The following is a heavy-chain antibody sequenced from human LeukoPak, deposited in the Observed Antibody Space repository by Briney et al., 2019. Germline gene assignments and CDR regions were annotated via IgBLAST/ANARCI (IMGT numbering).Heavy chain of an antibody. CDR2: INHSGST. CDR3: ARGSHYSSGTLT. Sequence: PSETLSLTCAVYGGSFSGYYWSWIRQPPGKGLEWIGEINHSGSTNYNPSLKSRVTISVDTSKNQFSLKLSSVTAADTAVYYCARGSHYSSGTLTWGQGTLVTVSS. J-gene: IGHJ4*02. D-gene: IGHD6-19*01. V-gene: IGHV4-34*01. CDR1: GGSFSGYY.